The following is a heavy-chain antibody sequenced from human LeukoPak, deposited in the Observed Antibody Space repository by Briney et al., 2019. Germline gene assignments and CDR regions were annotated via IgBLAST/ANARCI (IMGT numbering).Heavy chain of an antibody. CDR3: AELGITMIGGV. V-gene: IGHV3-21*01. D-gene: IGHD3-10*02. CDR1: GFTFRTYS. CDR2: ISSDSTYI. Sequence: TGGSLRLSCAASGFTFRTYSMNWVRQAPGKGLEWVSFISSDSTYIYYPDSVKGRFTVPRDNAKKSLYLQMNSLRVEDTAVYYCAELGITMIGGVWGKGTTVTISS. J-gene: IGHJ6*04.